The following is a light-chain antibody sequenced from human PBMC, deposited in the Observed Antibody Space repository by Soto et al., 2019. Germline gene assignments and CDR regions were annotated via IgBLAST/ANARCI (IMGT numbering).Light chain of an antibody. CDR1: SSDVGGYNY. Sequence: QSALTQPASVSGSPGQSITISCTGTSSDVGGYNYVSWYQPHTGKAPKLMIYDVSNRPSGVSNRFSGSKSGNTASLTISGLQAEDEADYYCSAYPSSSIHVVFGGGTKVTVL. J-gene: IGLJ2*01. CDR2: DVS. CDR3: SAYPSSSIHVV. V-gene: IGLV2-14*01.